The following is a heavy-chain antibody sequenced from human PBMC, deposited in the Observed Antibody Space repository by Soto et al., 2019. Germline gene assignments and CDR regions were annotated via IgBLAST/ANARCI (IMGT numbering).Heavy chain of an antibody. D-gene: IGHD3-10*01. CDR1: GFSFRSYY. V-gene: IGHV3-21*06. Sequence: VGSLRLSCAASGFSFRSYYMNWVRQAPGRGLEWVSSISPSSSFLSYADSLKGRFTISRDNAKSSVNLQMNSLRAEDTAVYYCARVETDYGSGSPYYSDYWGQGILVTVSS. CDR3: ARVETDYGSGSPYYSDY. CDR2: ISPSSSFL. J-gene: IGHJ4*02.